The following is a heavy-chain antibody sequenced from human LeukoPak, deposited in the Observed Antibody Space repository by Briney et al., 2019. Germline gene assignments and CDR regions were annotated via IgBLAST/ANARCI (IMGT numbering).Heavy chain of an antibody. CDR3: AGSIDCSGGSCYWSFDY. CDR2: IYHSGST. D-gene: IGHD2-15*01. J-gene: IGHJ4*02. Sequence: SEALSLTCAVSGGSISSGGYSWSWIRQPPGKGLEWIGYIYHSGSTHYNPSLKSRVTISVDRSKNQFSLKLSSVTAADTAVYYCAGSIDCSGGSCYWSFDYWGQGTLVTVSS. V-gene: IGHV4-30-2*01. CDR1: GGSISSGGYS.